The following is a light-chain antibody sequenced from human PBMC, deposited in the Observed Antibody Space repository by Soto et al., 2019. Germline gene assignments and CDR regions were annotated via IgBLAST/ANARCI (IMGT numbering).Light chain of an antibody. CDR3: SSYTSSTTVV. Sequence: QSALTQPASVSGSPGQSITISCTGTSSDIGAYNSVSWYQQHPGEVPKLMIYDVSNRPSGVSNRFSGSKSGNTASRTICGLQGEDADDYCCSSYTSSTTVVFGGGTKLTVL. CDR1: SSDIGAYNS. J-gene: IGLJ2*01. V-gene: IGLV2-14*01. CDR2: DVS.